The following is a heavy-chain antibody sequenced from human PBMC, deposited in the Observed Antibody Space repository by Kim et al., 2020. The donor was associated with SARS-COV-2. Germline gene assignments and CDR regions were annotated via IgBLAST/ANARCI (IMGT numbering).Heavy chain of an antibody. CDR2: ISWNRGSI. V-gene: IGHV3-9*01. CDR3: AKGERPPMVRGVITTYYYYGMDV. D-gene: IGHD3-10*01. J-gene: IGHJ6*02. CDR1: GFTFDDYA. Sequence: GGSLRLSCAASGFTFDDYAMHWVRQAPGKGLEWVSGISWNRGSICYADSVKGRFTISRDNAKNSLYLQMNSLRAEDTALYYCAKGERPPMVRGVITTYYYYGMDVWGQGTTVTVSS.